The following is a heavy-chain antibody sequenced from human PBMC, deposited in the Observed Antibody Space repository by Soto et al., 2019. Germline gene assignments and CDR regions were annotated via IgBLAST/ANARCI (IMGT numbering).Heavy chain of an antibody. CDR2: IYYSGST. D-gene: IGHD3-3*01. J-gene: IGHJ3*02. V-gene: IGHV4-59*12. CDR3: ARDSSGMDAFDI. Sequence: PSETLSLTCPVSGGNFGPNYWAWIRQPPGKGLEWVGYIYYSGSTYYNPSLKSRVTISVDTSKNQFSLKLSSVTAADTAVYYCARDSSGMDAFDIWGQGTMVTVSS. CDR1: GGNFGPNY.